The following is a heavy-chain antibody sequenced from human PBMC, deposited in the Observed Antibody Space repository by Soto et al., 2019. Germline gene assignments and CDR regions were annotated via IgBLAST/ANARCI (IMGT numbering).Heavy chain of an antibody. CDR2: IYHSGST. Sequence: PSETLSLTCAVSGGSISSGGYSWSWIRQPPGKGLEWIGYIYHSGSTYYNQSLKSRVTISVDRSKNQFSLKLSSVTAADTAVYYCARGPPFGYWGQGTLVTVSS. V-gene: IGHV4-30-2*01. CDR1: GGSISSGGYS. D-gene: IGHD3-10*01. J-gene: IGHJ4*02. CDR3: ARGPPFGY.